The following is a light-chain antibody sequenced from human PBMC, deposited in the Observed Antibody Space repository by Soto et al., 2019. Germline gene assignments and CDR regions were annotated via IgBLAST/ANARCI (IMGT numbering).Light chain of an antibody. V-gene: IGKV3-11*01. CDR2: SVS. CDR1: QSVRND. Sequence: EIVLTQSPATLFLSPGERATLSCRASQSVRNDLVWYHQKRGQAPRLLIYSVSNRAAGIPPRFSASVSGTHFTLTISSLEPEDFGVYYCQQRTNWPPTFGGGTKVEMK. J-gene: IGKJ4*01. CDR3: QQRTNWPPT.